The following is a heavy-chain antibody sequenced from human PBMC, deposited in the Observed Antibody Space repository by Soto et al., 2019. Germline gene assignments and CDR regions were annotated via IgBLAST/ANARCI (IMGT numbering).Heavy chain of an antibody. V-gene: IGHV3-30*03. D-gene: IGHD2-15*01. J-gene: IGHJ4*02. CDR3: AHGGGMVAATTSY. CDR2: ISYDGSNK. Sequence: GGSLRLSCAASGFTFSSYGMHWVRQAPGKGLEWVAVISYDGSNKYYADSVKGRFTISRDNSKNTLYLQMNSLRAEDTAVYYCAHGGGMVAATTSYWGQGTLVTVSS. CDR1: GFTFSSYG.